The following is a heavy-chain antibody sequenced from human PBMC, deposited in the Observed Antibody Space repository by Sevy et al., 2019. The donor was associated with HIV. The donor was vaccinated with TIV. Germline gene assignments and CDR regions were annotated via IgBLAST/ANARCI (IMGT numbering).Heavy chain of an antibody. V-gene: IGHV3-11*01. D-gene: IGHD3-10*01. CDR3: ARDRRRFGESPPY. Sequence: GGSLRLSCASSGFTFSDYYMSWIRQAPGKGLEWVSYISSSGSTIYYADSVKGRFTISRDNAKNSLYLQMNSLRAEDTAVYYCARDRRRFGESPPYWGQGTLVTVSS. CDR2: ISSSGSTI. J-gene: IGHJ4*02. CDR1: GFTFSDYY.